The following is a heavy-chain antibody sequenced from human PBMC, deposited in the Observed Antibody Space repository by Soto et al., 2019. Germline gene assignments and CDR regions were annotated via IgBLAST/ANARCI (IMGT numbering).Heavy chain of an antibody. CDR1: GHTLTELS. CDR3: AAGGTRWLHSPFDY. J-gene: IGHJ4*02. V-gene: IGHV1-24*01. Sequence: QVQLLQSGAEVKKPGASVKVSCKVSGHTLTELSMHWVRQAPGRGLEWMGGFDPEDGETIFAQKFQGRVTMTEDTPTDSTYIQLTSLRSEDTAVYYGAAGGTRWLHSPFDYWGQGTLVTISS. CDR2: FDPEDGET. D-gene: IGHD1-1*01.